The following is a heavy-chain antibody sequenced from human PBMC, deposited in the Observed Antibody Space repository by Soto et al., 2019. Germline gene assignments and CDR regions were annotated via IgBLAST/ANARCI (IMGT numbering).Heavy chain of an antibody. Sequence: EVQLVESGGGWVQPGRSLRLSCAASGFTCDDYAMHWFRQAPGKGLEWVSGISWNSGSIGYAGSVKGRFTISRDNAKKALYLPMNSLSAEDTALYYCAKDVFDGGKITFGGVIAPNAFDIWGQGTMVTVSS. D-gene: IGHD3-16*02. CDR1: GFTCDDYA. CDR3: AKDVFDGGKITFGGVIAPNAFDI. J-gene: IGHJ3*02. V-gene: IGHV3-9*01. CDR2: ISWNSGSI.